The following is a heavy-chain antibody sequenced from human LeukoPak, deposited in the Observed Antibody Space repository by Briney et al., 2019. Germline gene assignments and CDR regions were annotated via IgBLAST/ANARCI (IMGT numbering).Heavy chain of an antibody. V-gene: IGHV1-8*02. CDR2: MNPNSGNT. CDR3: ATYFDVLTDYYEDH. Sequence: ASVKVSCKASGYTFTGYYIHWVRQATGQGLEWMGWMNPNSGNTGYAQKFQGRVTMTRNTAISTAYMELRSLRYEDTAVYYCATYFDVLTDYYEDHWGQGTPVTVSS. CDR1: GYTFTGYY. J-gene: IGHJ4*01. D-gene: IGHD3-9*01.